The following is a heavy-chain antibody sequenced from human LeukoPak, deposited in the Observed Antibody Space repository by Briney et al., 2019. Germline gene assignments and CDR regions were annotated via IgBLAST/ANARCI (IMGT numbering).Heavy chain of an antibody. CDR2: IIPIFGTA. CDR1: GYTFTSYG. D-gene: IGHD3-9*01. CDR3: ASSRYFDPDAFDI. V-gene: IGHV1-69*13. Sequence: SVKVSCKASGYTFTSYGISWVRQAPGQGLEWMGGIIPIFGTANYAQKFQGRVTITADESTSTAYMELSSLRSEDTAVYYCASSRYFDPDAFDIWGQGTMVTVSS. J-gene: IGHJ3*02.